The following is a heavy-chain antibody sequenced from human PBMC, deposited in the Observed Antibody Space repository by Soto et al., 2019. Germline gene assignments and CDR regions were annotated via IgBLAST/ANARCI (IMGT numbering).Heavy chain of an antibody. J-gene: IGHJ6*02. Sequence: QVRLVQSAAEVKKPGASVKVSCKASGYTFIRYGITWVRQAPGQGLEWMGWISAYNDYTNYDQKLQGRVTMTTDTSSSTVYMELRSLRSDDTAVYYCARGGYYDKVWGKMNYYGLDVWGQGTTVTVSS. CDR1: GYTFIRYG. CDR3: ARGGYYDKVWGKMNYYGLDV. D-gene: IGHD3-16*01. V-gene: IGHV1-18*01. CDR2: ISAYNDYT.